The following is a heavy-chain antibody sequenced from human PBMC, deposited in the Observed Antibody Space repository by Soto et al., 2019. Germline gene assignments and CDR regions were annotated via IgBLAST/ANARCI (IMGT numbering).Heavy chain of an antibody. Sequence: EVQLVESGGGLVQPGGSLRLSCAASGFNVSNMYMSWVRQAPGKGLEWVSIIYRIGSTYYADSVKGRFTISRHNSKKTLYLQMNSLRAEDTAVYYCARAPLYYYYFGMDVWGQGTTVTVSS. CDR3: ARAPLYYYYFGMDV. CDR2: IYRIGST. V-gene: IGHV3-53*04. CDR1: GFNVSNMY. J-gene: IGHJ6*02.